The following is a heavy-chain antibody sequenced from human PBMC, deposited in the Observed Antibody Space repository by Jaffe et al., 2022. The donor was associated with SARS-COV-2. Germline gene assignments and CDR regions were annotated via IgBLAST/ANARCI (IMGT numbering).Heavy chain of an antibody. CDR1: GFTFSSYG. Sequence: QVQLVESGGGVVQPGRSLRLSCAASGFTFSSYGMHWVRQAPGKGLEWVAVIWYDGSNKYYADSVKGRFTISRDNSKNTLYLQMNSLRAEDTAVYYCAREHGYYQYYGMDVWGQGTTVTVSS. V-gene: IGHV3-33*01. CDR2: IWYDGSNK. J-gene: IGHJ6*02. CDR3: AREHGYYQYYGMDV.